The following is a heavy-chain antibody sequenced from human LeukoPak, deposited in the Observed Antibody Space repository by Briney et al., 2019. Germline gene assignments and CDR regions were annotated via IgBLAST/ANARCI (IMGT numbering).Heavy chain of an antibody. V-gene: IGHV4-39*01. D-gene: IGHD1-26*01. CDR2: IDYSGST. J-gene: IGHJ4*02. Sequence: AESLSLTCSVSGGSISESSYSWGWIRQPPGKRLESIGNIDYSGSTDNNPSLESRVVRSVDTSRNHFSLTLTSVTATDTAVYYCARQGVVGATGFDFWGQGFLVTVSS. CDR3: ARQGVVGATGFDF. CDR1: GGSISESSYS.